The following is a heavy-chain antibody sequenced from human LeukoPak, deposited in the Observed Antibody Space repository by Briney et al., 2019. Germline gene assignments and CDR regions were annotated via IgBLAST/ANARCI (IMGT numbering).Heavy chain of an antibody. Sequence: SETLSLTCSVSGGSISSSNYYWSWIRQPAGKGLEWIGRIYTSESTNYNPSLKSRVTISVDTSRNQFSLKLSSVTAADTAVYYCARDGVFVTHHFDYWGQGTLVTVSS. V-gene: IGHV4-61*02. CDR3: ARDGVFVTHHFDY. J-gene: IGHJ4*02. D-gene: IGHD2/OR15-2a*01. CDR2: IYTSEST. CDR1: GGSISSSNYY.